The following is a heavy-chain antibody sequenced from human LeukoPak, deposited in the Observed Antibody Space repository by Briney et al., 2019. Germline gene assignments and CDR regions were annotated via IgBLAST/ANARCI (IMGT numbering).Heavy chain of an antibody. CDR3: ARDKGSYSSSFVDY. J-gene: IGHJ4*02. D-gene: IGHD6-13*01. CDR1: GYTFTSYG. Sequence: ASVRVSCKASGYTFTSYGISWVRQAPGQGLEWMGWISAYNGNTNYAQKLQGRVTMTTDTSTSTAYMELRSLRSDDTAVYYCARDKGSYSSSFVDYWGQGTLVTVSS. V-gene: IGHV1-18*01. CDR2: ISAYNGNT.